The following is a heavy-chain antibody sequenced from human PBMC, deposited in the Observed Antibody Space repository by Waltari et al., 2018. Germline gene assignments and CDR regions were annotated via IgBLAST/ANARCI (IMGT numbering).Heavy chain of an antibody. V-gene: IGHV4-34*01. Sequence: QVQLQPWGAGLLKPSETLSLTCAVYGGSFSGYYWSWIGQPPGKGREWIGEINQSGSTNYNPSLKSRVTISVDTSKNQFSLKLSSVTAADTAVYYCARGRSGGSYSRGRGAFDIWGQGTMVTVSS. CDR2: INQSGST. D-gene: IGHD1-26*01. J-gene: IGHJ3*02. CDR3: ARGRSGGSYSRGRGAFDI. CDR1: GGSFSGYY.